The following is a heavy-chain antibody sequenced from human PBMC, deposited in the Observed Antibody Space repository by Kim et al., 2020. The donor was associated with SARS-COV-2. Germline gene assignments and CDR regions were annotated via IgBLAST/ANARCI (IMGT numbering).Heavy chain of an antibody. V-gene: IGHV4-30-2*01. Sequence: SETLSLTCAVSGGSISSGGYSWSWIRQPPGKGLEWIGYIYHSGSTYYNPSLKSRVTISVDRSKNQFSLKLSSVTAAETAVYYCVGTQYCSSTSCYRYYM. CDR1: GGSISSGGYS. J-gene: IGHJ6*03. CDR2: IYHSGST. CDR3: VGTQYCSSTSCYRYYM. D-gene: IGHD2-2*01.